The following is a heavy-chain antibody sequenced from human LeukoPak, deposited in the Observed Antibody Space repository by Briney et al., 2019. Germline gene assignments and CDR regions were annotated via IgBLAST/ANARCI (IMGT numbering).Heavy chain of an antibody. V-gene: IGHV1-24*01. D-gene: IGHD3/OR15-3a*01. CDR2: FDPEDGGT. J-gene: IGHJ4*02. CDR3: ATDRSGRGLVPITLLNY. Sequence: GASVKVSCKVSGYTLTELSMHWVRQAPGKGLEGMGGFDPEDGGTIYAQKFQGRAPMTEDTSTDTAYMELSSLRSEDTAVYYCATDRSGRGLVPITLLNYWGQGTLVTVSS. CDR1: GYTLTELS.